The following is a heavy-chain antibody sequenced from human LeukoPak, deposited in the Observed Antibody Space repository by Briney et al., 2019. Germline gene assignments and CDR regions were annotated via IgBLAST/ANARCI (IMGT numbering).Heavy chain of an antibody. V-gene: IGHV4-30-4*08. CDR3: ARDLSESYYFDY. D-gene: IGHD2/OR15-2a*01. CDR1: GGSISSGDYY. Sequence: NTSQTLSLTCTVSGGSISSGDYYWSWIRQPPGKGLEWIGHIYYSGSTYYNPSLKSRVTISVDTSKNQFSLKLSSVTAADTAVYYCARDLSESYYFDYWGQGTLVTVSS. J-gene: IGHJ4*02. CDR2: IYYSGST.